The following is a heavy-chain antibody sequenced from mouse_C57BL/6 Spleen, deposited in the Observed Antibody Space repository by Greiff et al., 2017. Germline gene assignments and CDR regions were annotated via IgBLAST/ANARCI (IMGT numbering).Heavy chain of an antibody. CDR2: IYPGDGDT. CDR3: AENWEGY. Sequence: LQESGPELVKPGASVKISCKASGYAFSSSWMNWVKQRPGKGLEWIGRIYPGDGDTNYNGKFKGKATLTADKSSSTAYMQLSSLTSEDSAVYFCAENWEGYWGQGTTLTVSS. D-gene: IGHD4-1*01. CDR1: GYAFSSSW. J-gene: IGHJ2*01. V-gene: IGHV1-82*01.